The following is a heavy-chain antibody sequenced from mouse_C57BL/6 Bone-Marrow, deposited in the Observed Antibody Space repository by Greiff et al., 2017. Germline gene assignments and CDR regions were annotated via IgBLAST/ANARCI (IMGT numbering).Heavy chain of an antibody. CDR1: GYTFTSYW. CDR2: INPSNGGT. Sequence: VQLQQSGTELVKPGASVKLSCKASGYTFTSYWMHWVKQRPGQGLEWIGNINPSNGGTNYNEKFKSKATLTVDKSSSTAYMQLSSLTSEDSAVYYCAREGYSNYGAWFAYWGQGTLVTVSA. J-gene: IGHJ3*01. D-gene: IGHD2-5*01. V-gene: IGHV1-53*01. CDR3: AREGYSNYGAWFAY.